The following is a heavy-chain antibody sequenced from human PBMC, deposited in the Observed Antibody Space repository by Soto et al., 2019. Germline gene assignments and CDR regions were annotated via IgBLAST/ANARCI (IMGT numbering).Heavy chain of an antibody. J-gene: IGHJ4*02. D-gene: IGHD3-10*01. CDR1: GGSISSGDYY. V-gene: IGHV4-30-4*01. CDR3: AREASLITMVDY. CDR2: IYYSGST. Sequence: LSLTCTVSGGSISSGDYYWSWIRQPPGKGLEWIGYIYYSGSTYYNPSLKSRVTISVDTSKNQFSLKLSSVTAADTAVYYCAREASLITMVDYWGQGTLVTVSS.